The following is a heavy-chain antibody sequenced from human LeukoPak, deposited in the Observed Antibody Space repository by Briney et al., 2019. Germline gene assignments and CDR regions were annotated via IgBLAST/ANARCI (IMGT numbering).Heavy chain of an antibody. V-gene: IGHV3-23*01. Sequence: GGSLRLSCVASGFASSSSAMSWVRQAPGKGLEWVSAISESGTIIDYINSVKGRFTISRDNSKNTPYLQMNSLRVEDTAVYYCAKDPSFSWGQGTLVTVSS. CDR2: ISESGTII. D-gene: IGHD3-10*01. CDR3: AKDPSFS. CDR1: GFASSSSA. J-gene: IGHJ5*02.